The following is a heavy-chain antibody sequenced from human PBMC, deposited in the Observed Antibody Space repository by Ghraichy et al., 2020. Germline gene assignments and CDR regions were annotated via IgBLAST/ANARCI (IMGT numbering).Heavy chain of an antibody. CDR1: GDSVSSISAA. CDR3: ARLGTPGAGFGFDI. J-gene: IGHJ3*02. D-gene: IGHD1-14*01. Sequence: SQTLSLTCAISGDSVSSISAAWNWIRQSPSRGLEWLGRTYYRSKWYNDSAISVQSRITINPDTSKNQFSLQLNSVTPEDTAVYYCARLGTPGAGFGFDIWGQETMVTVSS. V-gene: IGHV6-1*01. CDR2: TYYRSKWYN.